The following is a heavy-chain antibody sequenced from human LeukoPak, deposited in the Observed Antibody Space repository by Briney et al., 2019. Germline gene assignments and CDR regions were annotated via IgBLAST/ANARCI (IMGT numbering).Heavy chain of an antibody. CDR2: ISSSSSYI. J-gene: IGHJ5*02. CDR3: ARDSRSGWYDP. D-gene: IGHD6-19*01. CDR1: GFTFSSYS. V-gene: IGHV3-21*01. Sequence: PGGSLRLSCAASGFTFSSYSMNWVRQAPGKGLEWVSSISSSSSYIYYADSVKGRFTISRDNAKNSLYLQMSSLRAEDTAVYYCARDSRSGWYDPWGQGTLVTVSS.